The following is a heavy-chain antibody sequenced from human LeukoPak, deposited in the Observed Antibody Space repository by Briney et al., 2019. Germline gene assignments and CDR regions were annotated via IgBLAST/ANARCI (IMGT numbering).Heavy chain of an antibody. Sequence: ASVKVSCKTSGYTFTGYYMHLVRQAPGQGLEWMGRINPNSGGTNYAQKFQGRVTMTRDTSISTAYMELSRLRSDDTAVYYCARGSARVIDYWGQGTLVTVSS. CDR1: GYTFTGYY. CDR3: ARGSARVIDY. J-gene: IGHJ4*02. D-gene: IGHD2-21*01. CDR2: INPNSGGT. V-gene: IGHV1-2*06.